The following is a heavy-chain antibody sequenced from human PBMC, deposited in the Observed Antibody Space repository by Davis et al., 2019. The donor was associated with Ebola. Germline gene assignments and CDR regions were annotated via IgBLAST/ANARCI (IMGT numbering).Heavy chain of an antibody. CDR2: INHSGST. CDR3: ARGDIRWYYYYYGMDV. CDR1: GGSFSGYY. Sequence: PGGSLRLSCAVYGGSFSGYYWSWIRQPPGKGLEWIGEINHSGSTNYNPSLKSRVTISVDTSKNQFSLKLSSVTAADTAVYYCARGDIRWYYYYYGMDVWGQGTTVTVSS. D-gene: IGHD3-9*01. V-gene: IGHV4-34*01. J-gene: IGHJ6*02.